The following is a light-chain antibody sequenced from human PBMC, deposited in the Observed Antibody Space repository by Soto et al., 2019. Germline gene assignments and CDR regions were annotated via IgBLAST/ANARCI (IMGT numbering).Light chain of an antibody. CDR3: SSYTSSTTLL. V-gene: IGLV2-14*01. CDR1: KNDIGVYDF. J-gene: IGLJ2*01. Sequence: QSVLTQPPSASGSPGQSVTISCTGTKNDIGVYDFVSWYQHHPGKAPRLIIYEVTNRPLGVSNRFSGSKSGNTASLTISGLQAEDEADYYCSSYTSSTTLLFGGGTKVTVL. CDR2: EVT.